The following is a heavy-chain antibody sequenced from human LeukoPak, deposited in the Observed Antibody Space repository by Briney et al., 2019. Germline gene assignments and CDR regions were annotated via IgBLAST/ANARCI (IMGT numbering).Heavy chain of an antibody. J-gene: IGHJ6*03. CDR3: ARGVNYYGSGSFMYYYYYMDV. CDR1: GGSFSGYH. D-gene: IGHD3-10*01. V-gene: IGHV4-34*01. CDR2: VTHSGST. Sequence: PSETLSLTCAVSGGSFSGYHWSWIRQSPDKGLEYIGEVTHSGSTDYNPSLKSRATISVDTSKKEFSLRLKSVTAADTAVYYCARGVNYYGSGSFMYYYYYMDVWGKGTAVTVSS.